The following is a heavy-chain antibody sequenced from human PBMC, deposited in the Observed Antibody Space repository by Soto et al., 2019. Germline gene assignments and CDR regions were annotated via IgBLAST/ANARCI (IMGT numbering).Heavy chain of an antibody. CDR1: GFTFNTYG. V-gene: IGHV3-33*01. Sequence: QVQLVESGGGVVQPGRSLRLSCAASGFTFNTYGMHWVRQAPGKGLEWVAVIWYDGSNKYYTDSVKGRVTISRDNSKNTLYLQMNSLRAEDTAVYYCARDRLYYDSSGYYDYWGQGTLVTVSS. CDR2: IWYDGSNK. CDR3: ARDRLYYDSSGYYDY. J-gene: IGHJ4*02. D-gene: IGHD3-22*01.